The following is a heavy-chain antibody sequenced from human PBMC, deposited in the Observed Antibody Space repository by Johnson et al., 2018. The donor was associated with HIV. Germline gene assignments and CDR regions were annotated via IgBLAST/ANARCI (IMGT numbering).Heavy chain of an antibody. CDR3: ARSGRGTLTTVPDAFDI. D-gene: IGHD4-17*01. CDR1: GFTVSSNY. V-gene: IGHV3-53*01. CDR2: ISSAVTT. Sequence: VQLVESGGGLIQPGGSLRLSCAASGFTVSSNYMSWVRQAPGKGLEWVSVISSAVTTYYADSVSGRFTISSETAKNSLDLQLNSMRAGDTAVYYCARSGRGTLTTVPDAFDIWGQGTMVTVSS. J-gene: IGHJ3*02.